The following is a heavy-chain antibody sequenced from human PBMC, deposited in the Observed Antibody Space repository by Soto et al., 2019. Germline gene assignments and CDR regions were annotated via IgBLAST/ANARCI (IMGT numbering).Heavy chain of an antibody. Sequence: QLQVQESGPGLVKPSETLSLTCTVSGGSISSSSHYWGWIRQTPGKGLEWIGNIYYSGGTFYNASLKSRVTISVDTYKNQLSLKVTSVTAADTAVYYCVISSYGSGVDLWGQGTLVTVSS. D-gene: IGHD3-10*01. CDR2: IYYSGGT. J-gene: IGHJ5*02. CDR3: VISSYGSGVDL. V-gene: IGHV4-39*01. CDR1: GGSISSSSHY.